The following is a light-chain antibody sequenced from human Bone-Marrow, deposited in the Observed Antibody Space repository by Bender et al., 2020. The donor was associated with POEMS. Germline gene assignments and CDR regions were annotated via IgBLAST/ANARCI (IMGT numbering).Light chain of an antibody. V-gene: IGLV2-14*01. CDR1: SSDIGGYNY. CDR3: FSYGGGNI. J-gene: IGLJ1*01. CDR2: EVL. Sequence: QSALTQPASVSGSPGQSITISCTGTSSDIGGYNYVSWYQQHPGTTPKLVIYEVLNRPSGVSRRFSGSKSGNTASLTISGLQAEDEADYYCFSYGGGNIFGTGTRLTVL.